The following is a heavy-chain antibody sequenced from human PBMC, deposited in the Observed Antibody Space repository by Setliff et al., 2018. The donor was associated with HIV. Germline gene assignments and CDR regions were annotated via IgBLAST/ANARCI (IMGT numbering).Heavy chain of an antibody. J-gene: IGHJ4*02. D-gene: IGHD6-19*01. V-gene: IGHV1-18*01. CDR1: GYTFSSYG. Sequence: ASVKVSCKASGYTFSSYGISWVRQAPGQGLEWVGWVSNEGDTNYAQKYQDRVTLTTDTTTTTEYMELRGLRSDDTAVYYCARDPRYTSVWFRNGGVDFWGQGTLVTVSS. CDR3: ARDPRYTSVWFRNGGVDF. CDR2: VSNEGDT.